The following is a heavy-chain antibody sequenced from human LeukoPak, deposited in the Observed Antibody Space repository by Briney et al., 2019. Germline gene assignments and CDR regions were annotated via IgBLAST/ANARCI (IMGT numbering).Heavy chain of an antibody. Sequence: SETLSLTCAVYGGSFSGYYWSWIRQPPGKGLEWIGEINHSGSTNYNPSLKSRVTISVDTSKNQFSLKLSFVTAADTAVYYCARGQLGYSSGLGYYYGMDVWGQGTTVTVSS. D-gene: IGHD6-19*01. CDR3: ARGQLGYSSGLGYYYGMDV. J-gene: IGHJ6*02. CDR1: GGSFSGYY. V-gene: IGHV4-34*01. CDR2: INHSGST.